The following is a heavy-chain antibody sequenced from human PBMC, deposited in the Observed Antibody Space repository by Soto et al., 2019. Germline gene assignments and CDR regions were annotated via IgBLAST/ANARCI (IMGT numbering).Heavy chain of an antibody. Sequence: HPGGSLRLSCAASGFTFSSYAMSWVRQAPGKGLEWVSAISGSGGSTYYADSVKGRFTISRDNSKNTLYLQMNSLRAEDTAVYYCAKDRAIFGVVPYYYYGMDVWGQGTTVTVSS. CDR2: ISGSGGST. CDR1: GFTFSSYA. D-gene: IGHD3-3*01. V-gene: IGHV3-23*01. J-gene: IGHJ6*02. CDR3: AKDRAIFGVVPYYYYGMDV.